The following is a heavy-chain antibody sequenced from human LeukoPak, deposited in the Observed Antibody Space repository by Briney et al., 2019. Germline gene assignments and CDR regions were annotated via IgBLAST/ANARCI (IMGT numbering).Heavy chain of an antibody. D-gene: IGHD6-19*01. CDR1: GFTFSSYS. J-gene: IGHJ6*02. Sequence: GGSLRLSCAASGFTFSSYSMNWVRPAPGKGLEWVSSISSSRSYIFYADSVKGRFTISRDNAKNSLYLQMNSLRAEDTAVYYCARRLASGWYGMDVWGQGTTVTVSS. CDR2: ISSSRSYI. CDR3: ARRLASGWYGMDV. V-gene: IGHV3-21*01.